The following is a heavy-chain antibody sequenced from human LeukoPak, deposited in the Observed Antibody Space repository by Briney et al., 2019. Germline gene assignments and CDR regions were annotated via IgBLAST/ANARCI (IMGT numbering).Heavy chain of an antibody. CDR2: IYDSGST. D-gene: IGHD3-22*01. Sequence: SETLSLTCTVSGGSISSYYWSWIRQPPGKGLEWIGYIYDSGSTNYNPSLKSRVTISVDTSKNQFSLKLSSVTAADTAVYYCARAPYYYDSSGYYYQFDYWGQGTLVTVSS. J-gene: IGHJ4*02. CDR1: GGSISSYY. V-gene: IGHV4-59*01. CDR3: ARAPYYYDSSGYYYQFDY.